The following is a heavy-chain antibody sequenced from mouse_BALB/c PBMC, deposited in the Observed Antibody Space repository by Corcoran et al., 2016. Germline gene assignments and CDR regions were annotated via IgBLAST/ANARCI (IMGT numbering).Heavy chain of an antibody. CDR3: ARWDWYFDV. CDR1: GFNIKDTY. V-gene: IGHV14-3*02. Sequence: EVQLQQSGAELVKPGASAKLSCTASGFNIKDTYMHWVKQRPEQGLEWIGRSDPANGNTKYDPKFQGKATITADTSSNTAYLQLSSLTSEDTAVYYCARWDWYFDVWGAGTTVTVSS. J-gene: IGHJ1*01. CDR2: SDPANGNT.